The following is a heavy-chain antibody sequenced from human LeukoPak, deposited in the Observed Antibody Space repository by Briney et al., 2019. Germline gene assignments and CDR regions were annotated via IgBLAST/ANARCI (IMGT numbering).Heavy chain of an antibody. CDR1: GGSISSYY. J-gene: IGHJ4*02. Sequence: SETLSLTCNVSGGSISSYYWSWIRQPPGKGREWIGYIYYSGSTNYNPSLKSRVTISVDTSKNQFSLKLSSVTAADTAVYYCARAGYSSGSYYFDYWGQGTLVTVSS. CDR3: ARAGYSSGSYYFDY. V-gene: IGHV4-59*01. CDR2: IYYSGST. D-gene: IGHD6-19*01.